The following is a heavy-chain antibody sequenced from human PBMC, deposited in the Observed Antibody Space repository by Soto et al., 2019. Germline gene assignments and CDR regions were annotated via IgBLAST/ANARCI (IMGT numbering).Heavy chain of an antibody. Sequence: QVQLVQSGAEVKKPGSSVTVSCKASGGTFSSYAISWVRQAPGQGLEWMGGIIPIFGTANYAQKCQGRVTITADESTSTAYMELSSLRSEDTAVYYCARGGGAYCGGDCLPYFDYWGQGTLVTVSS. V-gene: IGHV1-69*01. CDR2: IIPIFGTA. J-gene: IGHJ4*02. D-gene: IGHD2-21*02. CDR1: GGTFSSYA. CDR3: ARGGGAYCGGDCLPYFDY.